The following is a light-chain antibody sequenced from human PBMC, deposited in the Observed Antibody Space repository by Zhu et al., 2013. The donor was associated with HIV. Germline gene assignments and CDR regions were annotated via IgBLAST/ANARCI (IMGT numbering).Light chain of an antibody. CDR3: LHYGADSQWT. Sequence: DIQMTQSPSTLSASVGDRVTITCRASQSISSWLAWYRQAPGEAPKLLIYDASTLNGYFSSRFSHSGSATDFTLTITDLQPDDFVSYFCLHYGADSQWTFGQGTKV. V-gene: IGKV1-5*01. J-gene: IGKJ1*01. CDR2: DAS. CDR1: QSISSW.